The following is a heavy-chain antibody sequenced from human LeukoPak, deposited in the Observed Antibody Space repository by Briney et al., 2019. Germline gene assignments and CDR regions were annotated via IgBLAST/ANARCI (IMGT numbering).Heavy chain of an antibody. CDR1: GGSFSGYY. Sequence: SETLSLTCAVYGGSFSGYYWSWIRQPPGKGLEWIGEINHSGSTNYNPSLKSRVTISVDTSKNQFSLKLSSVTAADTAVYYCARHGSSSPNFDYWGQGTLVTVSS. V-gene: IGHV4-34*01. D-gene: IGHD6-6*01. J-gene: IGHJ4*02. CDR3: ARHGSSSPNFDY. CDR2: INHSGST.